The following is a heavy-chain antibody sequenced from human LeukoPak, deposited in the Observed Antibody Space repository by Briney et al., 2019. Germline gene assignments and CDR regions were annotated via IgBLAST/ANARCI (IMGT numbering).Heavy chain of an antibody. Sequence: SQTLSLTCTVSGASIRSGDYYWSWIRQPPGKGLEWIGEINHSGSTNYNPSLKSRVTISVDTSKNQFSLRLSSVTAADTAVYYCARSKGMFRIGVSYWGQGTLVTVSS. CDR2: INHSGST. D-gene: IGHD1-26*01. CDR1: GASIRSGDYY. J-gene: IGHJ4*02. V-gene: IGHV4-30-4*01. CDR3: ARSKGMFRIGVSY.